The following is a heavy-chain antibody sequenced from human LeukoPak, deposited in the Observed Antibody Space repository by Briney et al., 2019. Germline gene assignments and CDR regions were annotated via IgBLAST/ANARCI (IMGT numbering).Heavy chain of an antibody. CDR1: GYTFTSYD. CDR2: MNPNSGNI. CDR3: ARPAARGHWFDP. V-gene: IGHV1-8*01. J-gene: IGHJ5*02. D-gene: IGHD6-6*01. Sequence: ASVTVSCKASGYTFTSYDINWVRQAPGQGLEWMGWMNPNSGNIGYAQKFQGRVTMTRNTSISTAYMELSSLRSEDTAVYYCARPAARGHWFDPWGQGTLVTVSS.